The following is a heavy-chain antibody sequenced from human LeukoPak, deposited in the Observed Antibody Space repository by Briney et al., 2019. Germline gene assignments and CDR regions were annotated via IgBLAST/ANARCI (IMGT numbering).Heavy chain of an antibody. V-gene: IGHV1-46*01. CDR3: AAGRYCSSTSCYTTAFDI. CDR2: INPSGGST. D-gene: IGHD2-2*02. J-gene: IGHJ3*02. Sequence: ASVKVSCKASGGTFSSYAISWVRQAPGQGLEWMGIINPSGGSTSYAQKFQGRVTMTRDTSTSTVYMELSSLRSEDTAVYYCAAGRYCSSTSCYTTAFDIWGQGTMVTVSS. CDR1: GGTFSSYA.